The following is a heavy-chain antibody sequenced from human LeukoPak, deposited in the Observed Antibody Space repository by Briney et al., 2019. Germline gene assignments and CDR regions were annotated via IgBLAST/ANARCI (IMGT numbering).Heavy chain of an antibody. J-gene: IGHJ4*02. CDR2: ITHGGSI. D-gene: IGHD5-24*01. CDR3: TRGRDAYKCGRD. V-gene: IGHV4-34*01. Sequence: SETLSLTCAVYGGALSGNYWSWIRQPPGKGLEWIGEITHGGSINYNPSLKSRVTISVDMSKNQFSLNLRSVTAADTAVYYCTRGRDAYKCGRDWGQGSLVTVSA. CDR1: GGALSGNY.